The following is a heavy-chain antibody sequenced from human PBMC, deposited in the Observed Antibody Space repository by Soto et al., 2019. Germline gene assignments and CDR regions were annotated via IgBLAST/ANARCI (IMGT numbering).Heavy chain of an antibody. CDR3: ARGSSIAGLYYGMDV. CDR1: GGSISSGGYY. J-gene: IGHJ6*02. Sequence: QVQLQESGPGLVKPTQTLSLTCTFSGGSISSGGYYWTWIRQHPGKGLEWIGYNYYSGITYYNPSLKSRVTISLDTSKNQFSLKLSSVTAADTAVYYCARGSSIAGLYYGMDVWGQGTTVTVSS. CDR2: NYYSGIT. V-gene: IGHV4-31*03. D-gene: IGHD6-6*01.